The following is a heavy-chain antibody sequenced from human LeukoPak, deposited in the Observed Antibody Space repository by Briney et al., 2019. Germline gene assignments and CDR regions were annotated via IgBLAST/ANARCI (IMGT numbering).Heavy chain of an antibody. J-gene: IGHJ6*03. D-gene: IGHD3-3*01. V-gene: IGHV3-74*01. CDR3: ARALCDFWSGYYIANYMDV. CDR2: INTDGSST. CDR1: GFTFSNYW. Sequence: GGSLRLSCTASGFTFSNYWMHWVRQAPGKGLVWVSRINTDGSSTSYADSVKGRLTISRDNAKNTLFLQMNSLRAEDTAVYYCARALCDFWSGYYIANYMDVWGRGTPVTVSS.